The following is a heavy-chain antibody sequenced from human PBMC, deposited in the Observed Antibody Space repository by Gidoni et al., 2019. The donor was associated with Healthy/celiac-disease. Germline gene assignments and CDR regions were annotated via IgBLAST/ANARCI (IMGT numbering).Heavy chain of an antibody. CDR3: AKAGYYGSGRSSYFDY. CDR1: GFTFSSYA. CDR2: ISGSGGST. D-gene: IGHD3-10*01. Sequence: EVQLLESGGGLVQPGGSLRLSCAASGFTFSSYAMSWVRQAPGKGLEWVSAISGSGGSTYYADSVKGRFTISRDNSKNTLYLQMNSLRAEDTAVYYCAKAGYYGSGRSSYFDYWGQGTLVTVSS. J-gene: IGHJ4*02. V-gene: IGHV3-23*01.